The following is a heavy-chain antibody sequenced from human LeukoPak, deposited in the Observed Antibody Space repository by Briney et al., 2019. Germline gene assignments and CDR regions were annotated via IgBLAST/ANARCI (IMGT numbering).Heavy chain of an antibody. CDR3: ARAGVSLAGFYFDY. D-gene: IGHD6-19*01. CDR1: GGFINSYY. Sequence: PSETLSLTCTVSGGFINSYYWTWIRQPPGKGLEWIGYIYYSGSTNYNPSLKSRVTISVDTSKNQFSLKLSSLTAADTAVYYCARAGVSLAGFYFDYWGQGALVTVSS. J-gene: IGHJ4*02. CDR2: IYYSGST. V-gene: IGHV4-59*01.